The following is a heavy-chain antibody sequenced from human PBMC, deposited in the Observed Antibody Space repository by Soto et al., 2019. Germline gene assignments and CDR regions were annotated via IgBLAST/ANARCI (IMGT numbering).Heavy chain of an antibody. J-gene: IGHJ4*02. CDR1: GGSISNNW. V-gene: IGHV4-4*02. D-gene: IGHD3-16*02. Sequence: QVQLQESGPGLVKPSGTLSLTCAVSGGSISNNWCSWVRQPPGRGLAWIGEVHHDGGSYFNPSLESRVTMSVDSVKMQFSLRLDSVTAADTAVYYCAGSTSFRLDYWGQGTVVIVSS. CDR2: VHHDGGS. CDR3: AGSTSFRLDY.